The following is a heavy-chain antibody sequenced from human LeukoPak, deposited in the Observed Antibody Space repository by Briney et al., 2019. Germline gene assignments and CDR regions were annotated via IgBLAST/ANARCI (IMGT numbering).Heavy chain of an antibody. CDR3: ARLCSGGSCPDV. CDR1: GGSISSYF. CDR2: IYYGGST. Sequence: PSETLSLTCTVSGGSISSYFWTWIRQPPGKGLEWIGNIYYGGSTRYNPSLKSRVSISVDTSKNQFSLKLTSATAADTAVYYCARLCSGGSCPDVWGQGTTVSVSS. D-gene: IGHD2-15*01. J-gene: IGHJ6*02. V-gene: IGHV4-59*01.